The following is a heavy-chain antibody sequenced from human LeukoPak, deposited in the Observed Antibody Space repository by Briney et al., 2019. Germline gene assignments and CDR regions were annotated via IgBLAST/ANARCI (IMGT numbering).Heavy chain of an antibody. D-gene: IGHD3-22*01. CDR2: ISSNGGST. J-gene: IGHJ4*02. CDR3: VKYYYDSSVYYDY. Sequence: GGSLRLSCSASGFTFSSYAMHWVRQAPGKALEYVSDISSNGGSTYYADSVKGRFTISRDNYKNTLYLQMSSLRAEDTAVYYCVKYYYDSSVYYDYWGQGTLVTVSS. V-gene: IGHV3-64D*06. CDR1: GFTFSSYA.